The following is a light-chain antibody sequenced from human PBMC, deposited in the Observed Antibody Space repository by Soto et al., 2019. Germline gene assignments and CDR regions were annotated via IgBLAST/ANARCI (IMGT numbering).Light chain of an antibody. Sequence: DIQMTQSPSTLSASVGDRVTITCRASQSISSWLAWYQQKPGKAPKLLIQKASNLESGVPSRFSGSGSGTEFTLTISSLQPDDYATYYCQEYNSYIWTFGQGTKVEIK. CDR1: QSISSW. J-gene: IGKJ1*01. V-gene: IGKV1-5*03. CDR3: QEYNSYIWT. CDR2: KAS.